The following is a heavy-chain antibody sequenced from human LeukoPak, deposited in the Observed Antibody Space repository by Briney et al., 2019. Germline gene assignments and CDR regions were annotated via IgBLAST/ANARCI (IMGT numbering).Heavy chain of an antibody. V-gene: IGHV4-30-4*08. Sequence: SETLSLTCTVSGGSISSGDYYWSWIRQPPGKGLEWIGYFYYSGSTYYNPSLKSRVTISVDTSKNQFSLKLSSVTAADTAVYYCARVLNYYYMDVWGKGTTVTVSS. CDR1: GGSISSGDYY. CDR3: ARVLNYYYMDV. J-gene: IGHJ6*03. CDR2: FYYSGST.